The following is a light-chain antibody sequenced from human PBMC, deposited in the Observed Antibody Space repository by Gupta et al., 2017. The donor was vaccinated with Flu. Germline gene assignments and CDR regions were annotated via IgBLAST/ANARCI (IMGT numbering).Light chain of an antibody. CDR3: QKYGPSPPYT. CDR2: GAS. Sequence: EIVLTQSPGTLSLSPGERATLSCRASQSVSSSYLAWYQQKLGQAPRLLIYGASSRATGIPDRFSGSGSQTDLTLTITRREQEDFAVYYCQKYGPSPPYTFGQGTXLEIK. CDR1: QSVSSSY. V-gene: IGKV3-20*01. J-gene: IGKJ2*01.